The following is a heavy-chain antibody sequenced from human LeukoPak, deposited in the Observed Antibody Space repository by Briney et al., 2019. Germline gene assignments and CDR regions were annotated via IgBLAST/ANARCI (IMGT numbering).Heavy chain of an antibody. J-gene: IGHJ4*02. Sequence: PGGSLGLSCAASGFTVRNTYMNWVRQAPGKGLEWVSVIYSGGGTYYADSVKGRFTISRDNSKNTLYLQMNSLRAEDTAVYYCVRDDRRYGDYGYFDYWGQGTLVTVSS. V-gene: IGHV3-66*01. D-gene: IGHD4-17*01. CDR1: GFTVRNTY. CDR3: VRDDRRYGDYGYFDY. CDR2: IYSGGGT.